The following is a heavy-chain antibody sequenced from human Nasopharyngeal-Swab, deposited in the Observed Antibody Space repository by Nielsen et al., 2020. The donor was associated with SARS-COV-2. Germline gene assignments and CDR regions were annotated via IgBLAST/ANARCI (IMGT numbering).Heavy chain of an antibody. D-gene: IGHD1-26*01. CDR2: TFSSGST. J-gene: IGHJ4*01. Sequence: WIRQPPGTGLEWVSVTFSSGSTYYAGSVKGRFSISRDNSKNTLNLQMNSLRAEDTAVYYCAKGQGSVGGNAGIDYWGPGTLVTVSS. V-gene: IGHV3-53*01. CDR3: AKGQGSVGGNAGIDY.